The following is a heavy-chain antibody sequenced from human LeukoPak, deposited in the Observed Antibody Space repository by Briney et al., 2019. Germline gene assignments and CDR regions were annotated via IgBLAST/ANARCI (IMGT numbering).Heavy chain of an antibody. V-gene: IGHV4-34*01. D-gene: IGHD2-2*02. CDR1: GGSFSGYY. CDR3: ARGGSRKDIVVVPAAIPHWFDP. Sequence: SETLSLTCAVYGGSFSGYYWSWIRQPPGKGLEWIGEINHSGSTNYNPSLKSRVTISVDTSKNQFSLELSSVTAADTAVYYCARGGSRKDIVVVPAAIPHWFDPWGQGTLVTVSS. J-gene: IGHJ5*02. CDR2: INHSGST.